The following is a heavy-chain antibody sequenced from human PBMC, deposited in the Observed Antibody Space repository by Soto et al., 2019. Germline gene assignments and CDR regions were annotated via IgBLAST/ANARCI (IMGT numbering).Heavy chain of an antibody. J-gene: IGHJ6*02. Sequence: NPSETLSLTCTVSGGAIISGDYYCICMRQPPWNGLELIGYIYYSGSTNYNPSLKSRVTISVDTSKNQFSLKLSSVTAADTAVYYCARVDYYDSSGYYYTHPYGMDVWGQGTTVTVSS. V-gene: IGHV4-61*08. CDR3: ARVDYYDSSGYYYTHPYGMDV. D-gene: IGHD3-22*01. CDR1: GGAIISGDYY. CDR2: IYYSGST.